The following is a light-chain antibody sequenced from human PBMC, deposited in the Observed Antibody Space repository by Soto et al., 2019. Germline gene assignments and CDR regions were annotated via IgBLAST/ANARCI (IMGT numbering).Light chain of an antibody. V-gene: IGLV2-14*03. CDR2: DVT. CDR3: NSYTSRSTHV. CDR1: SSDVGGFNY. J-gene: IGLJ1*01. Sequence: QSALTQPASVSGSPGQSITISCTGTSSDVGGFNYVSWYQQHPGKAPKLMIYDVTNRPSGVSYRFSGSKSGNTASLTISGLQAEDEADYYCNSYTSRSTHVFGTGTKVTVL.